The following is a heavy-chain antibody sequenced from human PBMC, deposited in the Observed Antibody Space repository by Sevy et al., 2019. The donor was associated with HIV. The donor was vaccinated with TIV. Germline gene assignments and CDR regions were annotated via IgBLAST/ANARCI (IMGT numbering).Heavy chain of an antibody. V-gene: IGHV3-7*01. Sequence: QLGGSLRLSCAASGFTFSSYWMSWVRQAPGKGLEWVANIKQDGSEKYYVDSVKGRFTISRDNAKNSLYLQMNSLRAEDTAVYYCARDKVATMGDVYYFDYWGQGTLVTVSS. CDR3: ARDKVATMGDVYYFDY. CDR1: GFTFSSYW. J-gene: IGHJ4*02. CDR2: IKQDGSEK. D-gene: IGHD5-12*01.